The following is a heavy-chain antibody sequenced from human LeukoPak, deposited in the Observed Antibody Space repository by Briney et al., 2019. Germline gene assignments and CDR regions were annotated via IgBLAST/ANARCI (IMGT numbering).Heavy chain of an antibody. Sequence: GGSLRLSCAVSGFTFSSYSLHWVRQAPGKGLEWVAVISFDGSIQKYADSVRGRFTISRDNSKNTLYLQMNSLRGEDTAAYYCARELTIFGTVIQRYDAFDIWGQGTMVTVSS. CDR3: ARELTIFGTVIQRYDAFDI. V-gene: IGHV3-30-3*01. J-gene: IGHJ3*02. D-gene: IGHD3-3*01. CDR1: GFTFSSYS. CDR2: ISFDGSIQ.